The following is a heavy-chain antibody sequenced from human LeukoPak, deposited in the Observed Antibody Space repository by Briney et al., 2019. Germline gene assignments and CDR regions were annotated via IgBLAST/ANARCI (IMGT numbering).Heavy chain of an antibody. J-gene: IGHJ4*02. CDR3: ARESRRGYYFDY. D-gene: IGHD3-16*01. V-gene: IGHV4-39*02. Sequence: GSLRLSCAASGFTFSSYAMNWVRQPPGKGLEWIGSIYYSGSTYYDPSLKSRVTISVDTSKNQFSLKLSSVTAADTAVYYCARESRRGYYFDYWGQGTLVTVSS. CDR1: GFTFSSYA. CDR2: IYYSGST.